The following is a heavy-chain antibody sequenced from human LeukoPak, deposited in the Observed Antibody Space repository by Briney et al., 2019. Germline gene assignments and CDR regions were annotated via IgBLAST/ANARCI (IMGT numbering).Heavy chain of an antibody. D-gene: IGHD2-21*01. CDR3: ATDVLWGHGTPRSYAFDI. CDR2: FDPEDGET. CDR1: GYTLTELS. V-gene: IGHV1-24*01. Sequence: ASVKVSCKVSGYTLTELSMHWVRQAPGKGLEWMGGFDPEDGETIYAQKFQGRVTMTEDTSTDTAYMELSSLRSEDTAVYYCATDVLWGHGTPRSYAFDIWGQGTMVTVSS. J-gene: IGHJ3*02.